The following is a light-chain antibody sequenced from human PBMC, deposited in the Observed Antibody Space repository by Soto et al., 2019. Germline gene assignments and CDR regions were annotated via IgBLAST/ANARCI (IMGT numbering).Light chain of an antibody. CDR3: SSYTTNSSYV. CDR1: SSDVGSYIF. V-gene: IGLV2-14*03. Sequence: QSVLTQPASVSGSPGQSITISCTGTSSDVGSYIFVSWHQQHPGKAPKLIIYTVSSRPSGVSYRFSGSKSGNTASLTISGLQAEDEADYYCSSYTTNSSYVLGTGTKVTVL. J-gene: IGLJ1*01. CDR2: TVS.